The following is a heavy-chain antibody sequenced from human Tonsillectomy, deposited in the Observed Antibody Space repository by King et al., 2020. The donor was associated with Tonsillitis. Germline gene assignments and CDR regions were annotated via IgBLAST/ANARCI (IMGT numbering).Heavy chain of an antibody. CDR2: LDNRGTT. V-gene: IGHV4-34*01. Sequence: VQLQQWGAGLLKPSETLPLTCAVSVGSFGGFHWSWIRQSPGKGLEWIGELDNRGTTTYNPSLQSRISISVDKSKNHFSLTLSSVTAADTALYYCAGGSVVPLPVATGYSSWNTGGFSYWGQGILVTVSS. J-gene: IGHJ4*02. CDR1: VGSFGGFH. D-gene: IGHD6-13*01. CDR3: AGGSVVPLPVATGYSSWNTGGFSY.